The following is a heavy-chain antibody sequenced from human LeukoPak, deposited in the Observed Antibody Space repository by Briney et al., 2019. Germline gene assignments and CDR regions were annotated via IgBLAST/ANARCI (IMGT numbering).Heavy chain of an antibody. J-gene: IGHJ6*02. CDR2: ISSGGTTI. CDR3: ARNTIVATDLYYYYGMDV. D-gene: IGHD5-12*01. CDR1: GFTFSSYE. Sequence: GGSLRLSCAASGFTFSSYEMNWVRQAPGKGLEWVSYISSGGTTIYSADSVKGRFTISRDNAKNSLSLQMNSLRAEDTAVYYCARNTIVATDLYYYYGMDVWGQGTTVTVSS. V-gene: IGHV3-48*03.